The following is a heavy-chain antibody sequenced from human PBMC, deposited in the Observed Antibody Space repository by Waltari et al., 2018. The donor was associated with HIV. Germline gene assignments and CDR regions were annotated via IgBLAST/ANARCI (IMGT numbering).Heavy chain of an antibody. CDR3: ARAYYDFWSGTGSSGNWFDP. CDR1: GGSISSGSYY. J-gene: IGHJ5*02. CDR2: IYTSGST. V-gene: IGHV4-61*02. Sequence: QVQLQESGPGLVKPSQTLSLTCTVSGGSISSGSYYWSWIRQPAGKGLELIGRIYTSGSTTYNPSLESRVPISVDTSRNQFSLKLRSVTAADTAVYYCARAYYDFWSGTGSSGNWFDPWGQGTLVTVSS. D-gene: IGHD3-3*01.